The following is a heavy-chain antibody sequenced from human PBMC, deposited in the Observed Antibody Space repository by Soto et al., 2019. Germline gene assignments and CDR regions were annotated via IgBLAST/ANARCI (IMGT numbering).Heavy chain of an antibody. CDR1: GFSLTSSGVG. CDR3: AHGRGGFHPTVSWGY. Sequence: QITLKESGPTLVKPTQTLTLTCTFSGFSLTSSGVGVGWIRQPPGKALEWLALIYWDNDKRYSPSLKSRLTITKDTSKNQVVLTMTNMDSVDPATYYCAHGRGGFHPTVSWGYWGQGTLVTVSS. D-gene: IGHD4-17*01. CDR2: IYWDNDK. V-gene: IGHV2-5*02. J-gene: IGHJ4*02.